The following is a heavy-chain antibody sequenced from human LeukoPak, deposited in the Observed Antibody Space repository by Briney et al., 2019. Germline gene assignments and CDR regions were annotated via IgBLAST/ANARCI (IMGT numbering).Heavy chain of an antibody. J-gene: IGHJ3*02. CDR2: MNPNSGNT. CDR1: GYTFTSYD. D-gene: IGHD2-2*01. Sequence: ASVKVSCKASGYTFTSYDINWVRQATGQGLEWMGWMNPNSGNTGYAQKFQGRVTMTRNTSISTAYMELSSLRSEDTAVCYCARATSHHDAFDIWGQGTMVTVSS. CDR3: ARATSHHDAFDI. V-gene: IGHV1-8*01.